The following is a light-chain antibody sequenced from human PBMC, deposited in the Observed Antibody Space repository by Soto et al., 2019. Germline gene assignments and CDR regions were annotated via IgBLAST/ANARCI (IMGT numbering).Light chain of an antibody. CDR3: QQYNSYWT. Sequence: AIQLTQSPSSLSASVGDRVTITCRASQGISSALAWYQQKPGRAPKVLIYDASNLESGVPSRFSGSGSGTEFTLTISSLQPDDFATYYCQQYNSYWTFGQGTKVDI. CDR2: DAS. J-gene: IGKJ1*01. CDR1: QGISSA. V-gene: IGKV1-13*02.